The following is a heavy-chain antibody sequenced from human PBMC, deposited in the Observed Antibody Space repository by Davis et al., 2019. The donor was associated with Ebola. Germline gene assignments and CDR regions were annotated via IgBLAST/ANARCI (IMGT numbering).Heavy chain of an antibody. Sequence: HTAGSLTLSCAASGFILRSFSLYWVRRIPGKGLVWVSRINSDGSDTRYADSVKGRFTISRDNAKNSLYLQMNSLRDEDTAVYYCARDHYDYIWGGDFEAFGIWSQGTMVTVSS. D-gene: IGHD3-16*01. V-gene: IGHV3-74*01. J-gene: IGHJ3*02. CDR1: GFILRSFS. CDR3: ARDHYDYIWGGDFEAFGI. CDR2: INSDGSDT.